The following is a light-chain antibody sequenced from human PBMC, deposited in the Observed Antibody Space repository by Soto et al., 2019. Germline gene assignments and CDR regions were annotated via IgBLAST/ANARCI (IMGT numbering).Light chain of an antibody. Sequence: QSVLTQPPSVSGAPGQRVTISCIGSSSNIGAGYDVHWYQHLPGTAPKLVVYGYNNRPSGVPDRFSGSKSGTSASLAITGLQAEDEADYYCQSYDSSLGGFFVFGTGTKLTVL. J-gene: IGLJ1*01. CDR3: QSYDSSLGGFFV. CDR2: GYN. CDR1: SSNIGAGYD. V-gene: IGLV1-40*01.